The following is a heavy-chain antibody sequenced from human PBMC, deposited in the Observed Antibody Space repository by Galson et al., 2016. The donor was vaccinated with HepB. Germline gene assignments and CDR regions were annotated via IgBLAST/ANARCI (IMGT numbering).Heavy chain of an antibody. V-gene: IGHV3-66*01. CDR2: IYNGGET. J-gene: IGHJ4*02. Sequence: SLRLSCAASGFLGIDNFMSWVRQAPGKVLELVSFIYNGGETFYADSVKGRFTISRDSSKSTVFLQMNSLRAEDTAVYYCLRSSYWGQGTLVTVSS. CDR1: GFLGIDNF. CDR3: LRSSY.